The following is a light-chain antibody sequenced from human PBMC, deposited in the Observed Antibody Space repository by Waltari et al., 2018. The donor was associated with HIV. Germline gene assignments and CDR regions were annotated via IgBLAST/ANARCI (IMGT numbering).Light chain of an antibody. CDR2: DAS. J-gene: IGKJ2*01. V-gene: IGKV3-15*01. Sequence: EVVLTQSPATLSVSPGERATLSCWASQNVNNYLAWYQQKPGQAPRLLIYDASTRATGFPARFSGSGSGTEFTLTITSLQSEDFAVYYCHQYHNWPPFTFGQGTKLEI. CDR1: QNVNNY. CDR3: HQYHNWPPFT.